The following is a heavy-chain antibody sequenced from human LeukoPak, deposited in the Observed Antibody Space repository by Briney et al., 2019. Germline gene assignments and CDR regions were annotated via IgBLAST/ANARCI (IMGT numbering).Heavy chain of an antibody. CDR2: IIPILGIA. J-gene: IGHJ4*02. D-gene: IGHD5-24*01. CDR1: GGTFSSYA. CDR3: ASPRGGDGYNNFDY. V-gene: IGHV1-69*04. Sequence: GASVKVSCKASGGTFSSYAISWVRQAPGQGLEWMGRIIPILGIANYAQKFQGRVTITADKSTSSAYMELSSLRSEDTAVYYCASPRGGDGYNNFDYWGQGTLVTVSS.